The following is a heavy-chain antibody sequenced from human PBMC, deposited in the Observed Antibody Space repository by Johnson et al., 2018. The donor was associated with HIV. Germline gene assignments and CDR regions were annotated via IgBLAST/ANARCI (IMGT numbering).Heavy chain of an antibody. Sequence: VQLVESGGGLIQPGGSLRFSCAGSGFTVSRSYMSWVRQAPGKGLEWVSVIGTAGDTYYPGSVKGRFTISRDNSKNTLYLQMNSLRAEDTAVYYCARDNTTFGGVIVPIGAFDIWGQGTMVTVSS. V-gene: IGHV3-66*03. D-gene: IGHD3-16*02. CDR3: ARDNTTFGGVIVPIGAFDI. CDR2: IGTAGDT. J-gene: IGHJ3*02. CDR1: GFTVSRSY.